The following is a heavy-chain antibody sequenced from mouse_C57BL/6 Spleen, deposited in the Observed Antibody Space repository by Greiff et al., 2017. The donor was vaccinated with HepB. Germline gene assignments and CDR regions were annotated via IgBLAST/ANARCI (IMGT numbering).Heavy chain of an antibody. J-gene: IGHJ1*03. D-gene: IGHD1-1*01. V-gene: IGHV1-39*01. CDR3: ARSYYYGRSLYWYFDV. CDR1: GYSFTDYN. CDR2: INPNYGTT. Sequence: EVQLQQSGPELVKPGASVKISCKASGYSFTDYNMNWVKQSNGKSLEWIGVINPNYGTTSYNQKFKGKATLTVDQSSSTAYMQLNSLTSEDSAVYYCARSYYYGRSLYWYFDVWGTGTTVTVSS.